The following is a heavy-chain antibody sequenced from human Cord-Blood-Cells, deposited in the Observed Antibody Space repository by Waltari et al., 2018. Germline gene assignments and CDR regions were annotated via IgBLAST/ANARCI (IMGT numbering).Heavy chain of an antibody. Sequence: QAQLVQSGAEGKRPGSPVKVSCKASGGTCSTSASRGVRQAPGQGLEWQGGIIPIFGTANYAQKFQGRVTITADESTSTAYMELSSLRSEDTAVYYCARGLGDFDLWGRGTLVTVSS. CDR1: GGTCSTSA. CDR3: ARGLGDFDL. V-gene: IGHV1-69*01. D-gene: IGHD3-16*01. CDR2: IIPIFGTA. J-gene: IGHJ2*01.